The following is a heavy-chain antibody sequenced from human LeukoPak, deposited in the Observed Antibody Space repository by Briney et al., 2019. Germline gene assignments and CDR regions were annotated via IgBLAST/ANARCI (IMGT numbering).Heavy chain of an antibody. CDR1: GFTLSDHY. J-gene: IGHJ4*02. CDR3: ARAGDYYSTGDC. V-gene: IGHV3-72*01. CDR2: IRNKANSYST. D-gene: IGHD3-22*01. Sequence: GASLRLSCAASGFTLSDHYMDWVRQAPGKGLVWVARIRNKANSYSTEYAASVKGRFTISIDDSKNSLYLQMNYLKTEDTAIYYCARAGDYYSTGDCWGQGTLVTVSS.